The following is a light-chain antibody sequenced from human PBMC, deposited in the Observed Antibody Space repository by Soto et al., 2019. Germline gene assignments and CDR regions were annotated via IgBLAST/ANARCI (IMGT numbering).Light chain of an antibody. V-gene: IGKV3-20*01. CDR2: GAS. J-gene: IGKJ4*01. CDR3: QQYNSWPLT. CDR1: QSVSSSY. Sequence: EIVLTQSPATLSSFPGDRVTLSCRASQSVSSSYLAWYQQKPGQAPRLLIYGASSRATGIPDRFSGSGSGTDFTLTISRLEPEDFAVYYCQQYNSWPLTFGGGTKVDIK.